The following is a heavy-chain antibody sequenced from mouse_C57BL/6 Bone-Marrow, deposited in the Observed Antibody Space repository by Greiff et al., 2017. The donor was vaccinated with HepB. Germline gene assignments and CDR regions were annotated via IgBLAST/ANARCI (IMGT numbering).Heavy chain of an antibody. CDR2: ISNGGGST. V-gene: IGHV5-12*01. D-gene: IGHD2-4*01. CDR3: ARHGLRRRYFDV. J-gene: IGHJ1*03. CDR1: GFTFSDYY. Sequence: EVQRVESGGGLVQPGGSLKLSCAASGFTFSDYYMYWVRQTPEKRLEWVAYISNGGGSTYYPDTVKGRFTISRDNAKNTLYLQMSRLKSEDTAMYYCARHGLRRRYFDVWGTGTTVTVSS.